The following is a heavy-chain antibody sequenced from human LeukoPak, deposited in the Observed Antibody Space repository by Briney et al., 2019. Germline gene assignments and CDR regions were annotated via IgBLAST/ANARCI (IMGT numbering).Heavy chain of an antibody. Sequence: AASVKVSCKAPGYTFTSYDINWVRQATGQGLEWMGWMNPNSGNTGYAQKFQGRVTITRNTSISSAYMELSSLRSEDTAVYYCARGQLPDSFYGMDVWGQGTTVTVSS. CDR1: GYTFTSYD. D-gene: IGHD3-22*01. CDR2: MNPNSGNT. J-gene: IGHJ6*02. V-gene: IGHV1-8*03. CDR3: ARGQLPDSFYGMDV.